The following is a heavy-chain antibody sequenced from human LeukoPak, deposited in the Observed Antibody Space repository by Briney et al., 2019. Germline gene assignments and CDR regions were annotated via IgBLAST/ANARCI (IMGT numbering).Heavy chain of an antibody. CDR3: AKRVEYSSSSGGYFDY. CDR2: ITDSGGST. CDR1: GFTFRSYA. V-gene: IGHV3-23*01. J-gene: IGHJ4*02. D-gene: IGHD6-6*01. Sequence: GGSLRLSCAASGFTFRSYAMSWVRQAPGKGLEWVSAITDSGGSTYYADSVKGRFTISRDNSKNTVYLQMNSLRAEDTAVHYCAKRVEYSSSSGGYFDYWGQGTLVTVSS.